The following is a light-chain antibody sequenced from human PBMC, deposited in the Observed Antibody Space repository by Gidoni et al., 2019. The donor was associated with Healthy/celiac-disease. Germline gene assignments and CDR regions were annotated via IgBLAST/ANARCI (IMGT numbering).Light chain of an antibody. CDR3: QQSYSTSYT. J-gene: IGKJ2*01. Sequence: DIQMTQSPSSLSASVGDRVTITCRASQSISSYLNWYQQKPVKAPKLLIYAASSLQSGVPSRFSGSGSGTDFTLTISSLQPEDFATYYCQQSYSTSYTFXXXTKLEIK. CDR1: QSISSY. CDR2: AAS. V-gene: IGKV1-39*01.